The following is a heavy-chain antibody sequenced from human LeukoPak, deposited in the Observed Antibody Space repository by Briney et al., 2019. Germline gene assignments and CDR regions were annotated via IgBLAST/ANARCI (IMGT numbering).Heavy chain of an antibody. Sequence: SEALSLTCTVSGGSISSYYWSWIRQPPGKGLEWIGYIYYSGSTNYNPSLKSRVTISVDTSKNQFSLKLSSVTAADTDVYYCARLTHYGGNSGMGFIFDYWGQGTLVTVSS. D-gene: IGHD4-23*01. V-gene: IGHV4-59*08. J-gene: IGHJ4*02. CDR2: IYYSGST. CDR3: ARLTHYGGNSGMGFIFDY. CDR1: GGSISSYY.